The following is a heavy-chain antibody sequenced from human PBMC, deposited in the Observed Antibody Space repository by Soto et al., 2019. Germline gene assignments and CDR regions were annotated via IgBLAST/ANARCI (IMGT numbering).Heavy chain of an antibody. CDR2: VYYTGNT. V-gene: IGHV4-30-4*08. D-gene: IGHD3-3*01. Sequence: QVQLQESGPGLVKPSQTLSLTCTVSGGSISSGDYHWSWIRQPPGKGLEWIGFVYYTGNTYYNPSLKSRVXXSXDXXKNRFSLKLSSVTAADTAVYYCARSDFWSGYYTDYWGQGTLVTVSS. CDR3: ARSDFWSGYYTDY. CDR1: GGSISSGDYH. J-gene: IGHJ4*02.